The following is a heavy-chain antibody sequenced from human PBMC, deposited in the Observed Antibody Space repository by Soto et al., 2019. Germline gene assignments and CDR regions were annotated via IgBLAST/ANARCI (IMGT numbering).Heavy chain of an antibody. J-gene: IGHJ5*01. Sequence: SETLSLTCTVSGASITGSDWWSWVRQTPEKGLEWIGEIYHSGTTNYHPSLKTRLTISLDWSTNRFSLTLNSVTAADTAVYYCARAQSYIGSGRFNNLMFDSWGQGTQVTVSS. D-gene: IGHD3-10*01. V-gene: IGHV4-4*02. CDR2: IYHSGTT. CDR3: ARAQSYIGSGRFNNLMFDS. CDR1: GASITGSDW.